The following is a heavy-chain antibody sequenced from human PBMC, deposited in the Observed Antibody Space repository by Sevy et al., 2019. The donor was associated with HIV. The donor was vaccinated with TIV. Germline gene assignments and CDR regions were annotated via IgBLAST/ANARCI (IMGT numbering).Heavy chain of an antibody. CDR3: ARGGGGDNGYYYSYYGMDV. V-gene: IGHV4-59*13. Sequence: SETLSLTCTVSGDSIGSSYYWNWIRQSPGKGLEWIGYIVYSGTTNYNPSLKNRVTVSLDTSKNPFSLGLTSVTAADTAVYYCARGGGGDNGYYYSYYGMDVWGQGTTVTVSS. CDR2: IVYSGTT. D-gene: IGHD6-25*01. CDR1: GDSIGSSYY. J-gene: IGHJ6*02.